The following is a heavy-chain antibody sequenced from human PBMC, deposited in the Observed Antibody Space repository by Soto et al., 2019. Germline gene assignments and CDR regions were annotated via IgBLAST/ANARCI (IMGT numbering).Heavy chain of an antibody. J-gene: IGHJ5*02. CDR3: AKYASGGGWFDP. D-gene: IGHD6-25*01. Sequence: SETLSLTSTVSGGSISSSSYYWGWIRQPPGKGLEWIGSISYIGTTDYNPSLKSRVTISVDTSKNQLSLKLSSVTAADTAVYCCAKYASGGGWFDPWGQGTLVTVSS. V-gene: IGHV4-39*01. CDR1: GGSISSSSYY. CDR2: ISYIGTT.